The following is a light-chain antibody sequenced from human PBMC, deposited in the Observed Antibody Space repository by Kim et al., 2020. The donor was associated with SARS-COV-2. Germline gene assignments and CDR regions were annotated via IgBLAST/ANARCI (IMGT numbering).Light chain of an antibody. V-gene: IGLV2-14*04. CDR2: DVT. Sequence: GRSITISCTGTSSDIGGYSSVSWYQQHPGKAPKLMIYDVTGRPSGVSNRFSGSKSGNTASLTISGLQAEDEADYYCSSYTSTTTLIFGGGTQLTVL. CDR1: SSDIGGYSS. J-gene: IGLJ2*01. CDR3: SSYTSTTTLI.